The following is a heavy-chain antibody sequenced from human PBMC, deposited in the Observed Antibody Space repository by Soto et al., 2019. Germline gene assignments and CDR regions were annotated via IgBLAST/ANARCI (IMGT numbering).Heavy chain of an antibody. V-gene: IGHV1-8*01. CDR3: ARGVKYGAYSRWFDP. J-gene: IGHJ5*02. CDR2: MNPNSGNT. CDR1: GYTFTSYD. D-gene: IGHD4-17*01. Sequence: QMQLVQSGAEVKKPEASVKVSCKASGYTFTSYDINWVRQATGQGLEYLGWMNPNSGNTGYVQKFQGRVTMTWDSSITTAYMELSSLRSEDTAVYFCARGVKYGAYSRWFDPWGQGTLVTVSS.